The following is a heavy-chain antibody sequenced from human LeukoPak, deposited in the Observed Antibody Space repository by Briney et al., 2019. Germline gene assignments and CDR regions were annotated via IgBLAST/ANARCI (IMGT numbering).Heavy chain of an antibody. CDR2: IIPIFGTP. D-gene: IGHD2-2*01. CDR3: ARTHSDQPESYYYYGVDV. Sequence: ASVKVSCKASGGTFSSYAISWVRQAPGQGLEWMGGIIPIFGTPNYAQKFQGRATITADESTRTAYMELSSLRSEDTAVYYCARTHSDQPESYYYYGVDVWGQGTTVTVSS. J-gene: IGHJ6*02. CDR1: GGTFSSYA. V-gene: IGHV1-69*13.